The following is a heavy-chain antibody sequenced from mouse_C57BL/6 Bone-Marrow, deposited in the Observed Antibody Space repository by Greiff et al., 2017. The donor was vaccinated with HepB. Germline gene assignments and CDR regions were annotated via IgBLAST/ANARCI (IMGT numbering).Heavy chain of an antibody. J-gene: IGHJ4*01. V-gene: IGHV5-17*01. CDR1: GFTFSDYG. CDR3: ARPGVVADYYAMDY. CDR2: ISSGSSTI. D-gene: IGHD1-1*01. Sequence: EVKVVESGGGLVKPGGSLKLSCAASGFTFSDYGMHWVRQAPEKGLEWVAYISSGSSTIYYADTVKGRFTISRDNAKNTLFLQMTSLRSEDTAMYYCARPGVVADYYAMDYWGQGTSVTVSS.